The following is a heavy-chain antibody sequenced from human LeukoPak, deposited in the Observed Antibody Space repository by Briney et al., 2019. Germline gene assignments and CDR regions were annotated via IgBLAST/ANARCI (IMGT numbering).Heavy chain of an antibody. CDR2: IYYSGST. CDR3: ARGDYYDSSGYKRNDAFDI. CDR1: GGSISSSSYY. J-gene: IGHJ3*02. D-gene: IGHD3-22*01. Sequence: SETLSLTCTVSGGSISSSSYYWGWIRQPPGKGLEWIGSIYYSGSTYYNPSLKSRVTISVDTSKNQFSLKLSSVTAADTAVYYCARGDYYDSSGYKRNDAFDIWGQGTMVTVSS. V-gene: IGHV4-39*07.